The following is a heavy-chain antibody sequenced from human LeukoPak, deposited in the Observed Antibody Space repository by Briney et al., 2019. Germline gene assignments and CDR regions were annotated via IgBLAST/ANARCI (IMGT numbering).Heavy chain of an antibody. V-gene: IGHV3-74*03. CDR1: RFTISKYW. CDR2: IHPDGSIT. CDR3: APQQAYSPYNWFDP. Sequence: GGSLILSCVGSRFTISKYWMHWVRQAPGTGLVWVSRIHPDGSITTYADSVKGRFTISRDNAENTLYLQMNSLRAEDTGVYYCAPQQAYSPYNWFDPWGQGTLVTVSS. D-gene: IGHD5-12*01. J-gene: IGHJ5*02.